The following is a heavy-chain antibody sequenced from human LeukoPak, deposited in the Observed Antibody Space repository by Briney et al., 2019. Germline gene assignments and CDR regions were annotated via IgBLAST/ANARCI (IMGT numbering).Heavy chain of an antibody. CDR2: ISYSGGNA. J-gene: IGHJ3*01. CDR3: AKDIQLST. CDR1: GFTFRDSA. V-gene: IGHV3-23*01. Sequence: RTGGSLRLSCAASGFTFRDSAMTWVRHVPGKGLEWVSLISYSGGNAYYADSVKGRFTISRDNSENTLPLQMNSLRVEDAARYYCAKDIQLSTWGLGTMVTVSS. D-gene: IGHD3-16*02.